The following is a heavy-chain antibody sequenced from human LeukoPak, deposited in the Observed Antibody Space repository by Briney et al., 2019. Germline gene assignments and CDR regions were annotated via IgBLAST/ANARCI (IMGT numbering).Heavy chain of an antibody. CDR1: GGSISSSSYY. Sequence: SETLSLTCTVSGGSISSSSYYWGWIRQPPGKGLEWIGSIYYSGSTYYNPSLKSRVTISVDTSKNQFSLKLSSVTAADTAVYYCARDAHPYGPGGYWGQGTLVTVSS. CDR2: IYYSGST. D-gene: IGHD2-15*01. CDR3: ARDAHPYGPGGY. J-gene: IGHJ4*02. V-gene: IGHV4-39*07.